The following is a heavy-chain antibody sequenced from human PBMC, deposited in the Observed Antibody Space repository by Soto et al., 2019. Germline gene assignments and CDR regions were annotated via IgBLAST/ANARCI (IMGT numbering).Heavy chain of an antibody. CDR2: INHSGST. Sequence: PSETLSLTCAGYGGSFSGYYWSWIRQPPGKGLEWIGEINHSGSTNYNPSLKSRVTISVDTSKNQFSLKLSSVTAADTAVYYCARATSRGWQFYYYYGMDVWGQGTTVTVSS. V-gene: IGHV4-34*01. D-gene: IGHD6-19*01. J-gene: IGHJ6*02. CDR3: ARATSRGWQFYYYYGMDV. CDR1: GGSFSGYY.